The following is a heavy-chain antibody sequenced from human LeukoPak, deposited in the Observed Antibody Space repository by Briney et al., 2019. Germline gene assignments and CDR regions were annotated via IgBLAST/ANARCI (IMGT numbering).Heavy chain of an antibody. D-gene: IGHD1-26*01. J-gene: IGHJ4*02. CDR3: TRGATRRPPYYFDY. V-gene: IGHV1-18*01. CDR1: GYTFTSYG. Sequence: ASVKVSCKASGYTFTSYGISWVRQAPGQGLEWMGWISAYNGNTNYAQKLQGRVTMTTDTSTSTAYMELRSLRSDDTAVYYCTRGATRRPPYYFDYWGQGTLVTVSS. CDR2: ISAYNGNT.